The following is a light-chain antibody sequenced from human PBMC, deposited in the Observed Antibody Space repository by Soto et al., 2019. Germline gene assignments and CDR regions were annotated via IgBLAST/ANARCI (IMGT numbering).Light chain of an antibody. CDR1: SSDIGAYNY. CDR3: TSWTTSTTMI. CDR2: DVN. J-gene: IGLJ2*01. Sequence: QSALTQPASVSGSPGQSITISCTGTSSDIGAYNYVSWYQQHPGKAPKLMIYDVNIRPSGVSNRFSGSKSGNTASLTISGLQAEYEADYYCTSWTTSTTMIFGGGTKVTVL. V-gene: IGLV2-14*03.